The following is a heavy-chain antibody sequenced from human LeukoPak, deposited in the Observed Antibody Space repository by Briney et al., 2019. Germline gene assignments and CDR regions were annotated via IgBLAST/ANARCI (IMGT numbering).Heavy chain of an antibody. CDR2: IYPGDSDT. D-gene: IGHD4-17*01. J-gene: IGHJ4*02. CDR3: ARTPLATTPAYYFDY. CDR1: GYIFTSYW. Sequence: GESLKISCKGSGYIFTSYWIGWVRQMPGKGLEWMGIIYPGDSDTRYSPSFQGQVTISADKSISTAYLQWSSLKASDTAMYYCARTPLATTPAYYFDYWGQGTLVTVSS. V-gene: IGHV5-51*01.